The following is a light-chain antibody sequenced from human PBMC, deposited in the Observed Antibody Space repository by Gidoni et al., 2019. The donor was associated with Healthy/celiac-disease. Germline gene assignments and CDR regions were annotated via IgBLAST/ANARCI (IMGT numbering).Light chain of an antibody. CDR3: QQYYSTPLT. V-gene: IGKV4-1*01. J-gene: IGKJ4*01. CDR2: WAS. Sequence: DTVTTPSPAFLAVSLGERATIHCKSSQSVLYSSNNKTYLAWYQQKPGQPPKLLIYWASTREPGVPDRFSGSGSGTDFTLTISSLQAEDVAVYYCQQYYSTPLTFGGGTKVEIK. CDR1: QSVLYSSNNKTY.